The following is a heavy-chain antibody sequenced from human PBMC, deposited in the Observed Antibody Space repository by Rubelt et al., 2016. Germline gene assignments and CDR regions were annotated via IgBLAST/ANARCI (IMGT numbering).Heavy chain of an antibody. CDR1: GGSISSSSYY. J-gene: IGHJ4*02. CDR2: LSYSGST. Sequence: QVQLQESGPGLVKPSETLSLTCTVSGGSISSSSYYWGWIRQPPGKGLEWIGSLSYSGSTYYNPSLKSRVTISVDTSKNQFSLKLSSVTAADTAVYYCASWRPTDDDYWGQGTLVTVSS. V-gene: IGHV4-39*07. CDR3: ASWRPTDDDY. D-gene: IGHD4-11*01.